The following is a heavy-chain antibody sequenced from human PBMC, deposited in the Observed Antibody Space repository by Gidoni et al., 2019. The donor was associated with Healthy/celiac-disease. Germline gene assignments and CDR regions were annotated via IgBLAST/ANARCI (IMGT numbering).Heavy chain of an antibody. D-gene: IGHD7-27*01. Sequence: EVQLVESGGGLVQPGRSLRLSCTASGFTFGDYAMSWFRQAPGKGLECVGFIRSKAYGGTTEYAASVKGRFTISRDDSKSIAYLQMNSLKTEDTAVYYCTRGGANWGPGGIDYWGQGTLVTVSS. CDR3: TRGGANWGPGGIDY. CDR2: IRSKAYGGTT. J-gene: IGHJ4*02. V-gene: IGHV3-49*03. CDR1: GFTFGDYA.